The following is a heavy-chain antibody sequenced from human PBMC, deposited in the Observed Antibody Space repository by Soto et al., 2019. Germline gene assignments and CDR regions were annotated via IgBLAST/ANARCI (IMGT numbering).Heavy chain of an antibody. CDR1: GFTFSSYA. J-gene: IGHJ6*02. CDR2: ISGSGGST. Sequence: EVQLLESGGGLVQPGGSLRLSCAASGFTFSSYAMSWVRQAPGKGLEWVSAISGSGGSTYYADSVKGRFTISRDNSKNTLYLQMNSLRAEDTAVYYCAKVSTIFVYYYYGMDVWGQGTTVTVSS. V-gene: IGHV3-23*01. CDR3: AKVSTIFVYYYYGMDV. D-gene: IGHD3-3*01.